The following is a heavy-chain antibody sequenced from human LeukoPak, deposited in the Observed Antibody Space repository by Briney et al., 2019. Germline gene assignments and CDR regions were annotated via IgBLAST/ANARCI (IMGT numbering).Heavy chain of an antibody. J-gene: IGHJ6*03. V-gene: IGHV1-8*03. CDR1: GYTFTSYD. CDR3: ARVGSSSLVYYYYMDV. Sequence: GASVKVSCKASGYTFTSYDINWVRQATGQGLEWMGWMNPNSGKTGYAQKLQVRDSISWNTSISTAYMELSSLRSEDTAVYYCARVGSSSLVYYYYMDVWGKGTTVTISS. D-gene: IGHD6-6*01. CDR2: MNPNSGKT.